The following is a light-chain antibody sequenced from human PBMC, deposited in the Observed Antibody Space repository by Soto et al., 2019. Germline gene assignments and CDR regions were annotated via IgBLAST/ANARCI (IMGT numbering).Light chain of an antibody. CDR3: SLYTSENTYV. CDR2: EAS. J-gene: IGLJ1*01. V-gene: IGLV2-14*01. Sequence: QSALTQPASVSGSPGQSVTISCTGTSSDVGAYKYVSWYQQHPGKAPKLMIYEASNRPSGVPDRFSGSKSGNTASLTISGLQAADEVDYYCSLYTSENTYVFGTGTKLTVL. CDR1: SSDVGAYKY.